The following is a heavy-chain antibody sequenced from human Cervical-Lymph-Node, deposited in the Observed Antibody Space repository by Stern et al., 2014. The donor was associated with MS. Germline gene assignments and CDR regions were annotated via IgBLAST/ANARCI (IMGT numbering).Heavy chain of an antibody. CDR2: IWHDGSNK. Sequence: VQLLESGGGVVQPGRSLRLSCAASGFTFSSYGMHWVRQAPGKGLEWVAVIWHDGSNKYYADSVKGRFPISRDNSKNTLYLQMNSLRAEDTAVYYCARDRHDLGYCSGGSCYLPDYWGQGTLVTVSS. V-gene: IGHV3-33*01. J-gene: IGHJ4*02. CDR1: GFTFSSYG. D-gene: IGHD2-15*01. CDR3: ARDRHDLGYCSGGSCYLPDY.